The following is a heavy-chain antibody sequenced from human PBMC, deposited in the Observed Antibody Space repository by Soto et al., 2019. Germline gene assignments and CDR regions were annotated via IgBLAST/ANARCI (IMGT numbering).Heavy chain of an antibody. CDR3: ARNMDYYYGPGSGNGHGD. CDR1: GYTFTAYY. V-gene: IGHV1-2*02. CDR2: INPKFGDT. Sequence: QVQLVQSGAEVKEPGDSVRVSCEASGYTFTAYYIHWVRQAPGQGLEWMGWINPKFGDTTYAQDFQGRLTLTRDMSISTVYMDLSRLTSDDTAIYYCARNMDYYYGPGSGNGHGDWGQGTTVNVFS. D-gene: IGHD3-10*01. J-gene: IGHJ6*02.